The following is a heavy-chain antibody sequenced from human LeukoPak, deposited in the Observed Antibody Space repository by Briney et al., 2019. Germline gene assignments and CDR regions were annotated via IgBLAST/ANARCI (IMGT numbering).Heavy chain of an antibody. D-gene: IGHD6-25*01. CDR3: ARQKKQTTAIDY. J-gene: IGHJ4*02. CDR1: GYTFTSYG. Sequence: ASVKVSCKASGYTFTSYGISWVRQAPGQGLEWMGWISAYNGNTNYAQKLQGRVTMTTDTSTSTTYMELRSLGSDDTAVYYCARQKKQTTAIDYWGQGTLVTVSS. CDR2: ISAYNGNT. V-gene: IGHV1-18*01.